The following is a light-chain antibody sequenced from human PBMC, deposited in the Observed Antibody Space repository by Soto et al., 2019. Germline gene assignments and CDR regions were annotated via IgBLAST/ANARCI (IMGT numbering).Light chain of an antibody. CDR2: DAS. CDR3: QQRGNWIT. J-gene: IGKJ5*01. CDR1: QSVSSY. Sequence: EIVLTQSPATLSLSPGERATLSCRASQSVSSYLAWYQQKPGQAPRLLIYDASNRATGIPARFSASGSGTDFTLTISSLEAEESSVYYCQQRGNWITFGPGTRLEIK. V-gene: IGKV3-11*01.